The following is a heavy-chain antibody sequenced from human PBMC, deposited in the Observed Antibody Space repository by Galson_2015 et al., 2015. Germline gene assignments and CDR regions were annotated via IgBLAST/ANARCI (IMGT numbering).Heavy chain of an antibody. D-gene: IGHD3-10*01. Sequence: SVKVSCKVSGYTLTELSMHWVRQAPGKGLEWMGGFDPEDGETIYAQKFQGRVTMTEETSTDTAYMELSSLRSEDTAVYYCARELSYYYGSSPRGGLDPWGQGTLVTVSS. CDR3: ARELSYYYGSSPRGGLDP. V-gene: IGHV1-24*01. CDR1: GYTLTELS. CDR2: FDPEDGET. J-gene: IGHJ5*02.